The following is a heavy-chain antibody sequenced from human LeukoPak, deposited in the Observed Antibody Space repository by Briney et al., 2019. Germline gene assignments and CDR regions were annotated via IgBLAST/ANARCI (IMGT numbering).Heavy chain of an antibody. D-gene: IGHD3-3*01. Sequence: SETLSLTCTVSGYSISSGYYWGWIRQPPGKGLEWIGSIYHSGSTYYNPSLKSRVTISVDTSKNQFSLQLSSVTAADTAVYYCARVLGFGVVIIDLPWRDWGQGTLVTVSS. CDR3: ARVLGFGVVIIDLPWRD. CDR1: GYSISSGYY. V-gene: IGHV4-38-2*02. CDR2: IYHSGST. J-gene: IGHJ4*02.